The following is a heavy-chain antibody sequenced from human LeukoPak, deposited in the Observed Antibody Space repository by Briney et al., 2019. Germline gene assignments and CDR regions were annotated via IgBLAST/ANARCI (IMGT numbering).Heavy chain of an antibody. CDR3: AREGGYSSSWYGNLFGSAPSTFDY. Sequence: SVKVSCKASGGTFSSYAISWVRQAPGQGLEWMGGIIPIFGTANYAQKFQGRVTITADESTSTAYMELRSLRSDDTAVYYCAREGGYSSSWYGNLFGSAPSTFDYWGQGTLVTVSS. V-gene: IGHV1-69*01. D-gene: IGHD6-13*01. J-gene: IGHJ4*02. CDR1: GGTFSSYA. CDR2: IIPIFGTA.